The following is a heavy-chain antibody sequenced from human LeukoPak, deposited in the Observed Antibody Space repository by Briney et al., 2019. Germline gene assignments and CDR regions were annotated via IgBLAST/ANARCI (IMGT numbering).Heavy chain of an antibody. CDR1: GFTFSSYW. Sequence: GGSLRLSCAASGFTFSSYWMSWVRQAPGKGLEWVANIKQDGSEKYYVDSVKGRFTISRDNAKNSLYLQMSSLRAEDTAVYYCARGLRSVDTAMVTGDYWGQGTLVTVSS. J-gene: IGHJ4*02. D-gene: IGHD5-18*01. CDR3: ARGLRSVDTAMVTGDY. CDR2: IKQDGSEK. V-gene: IGHV3-7*01.